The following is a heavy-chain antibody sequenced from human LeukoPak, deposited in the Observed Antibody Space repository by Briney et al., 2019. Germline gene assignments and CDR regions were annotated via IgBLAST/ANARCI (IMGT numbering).Heavy chain of an antibody. J-gene: IGHJ4*02. Sequence: PGGSLRLSCAASAFTFSSYAMSWVRQAPGKGLEWVSAISGSGGSTYYADSVKGRFTISRDNSKNTLYLQMKSLRAEDTAVYDCAKGSDNHLGWYFDYWGQGTLVTVSS. D-gene: IGHD4-23*01. V-gene: IGHV3-23*01. CDR2: ISGSGGST. CDR1: AFTFSSYA. CDR3: AKGSDNHLGWYFDY.